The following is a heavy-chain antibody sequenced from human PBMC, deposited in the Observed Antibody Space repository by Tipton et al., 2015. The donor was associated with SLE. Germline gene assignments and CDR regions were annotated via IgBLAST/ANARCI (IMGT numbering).Heavy chain of an antibody. J-gene: IGHJ6*03. Sequence: LRLSCAVSVGSFSGYSWSWIRQPPGRGLEWIAEINHSGGTNYNPSLKSRVTISVDRSKNQFALKLSSATAADTAVYYCARAPGLDRDDYYDDYRDGWGKGTTVTVSS. D-gene: IGHD3/OR15-3a*01. CDR1: VGSFSGYS. CDR2: INHSGGT. V-gene: IGHV4-34*01. CDR3: ARAPGLDRDDYYDDYRDG.